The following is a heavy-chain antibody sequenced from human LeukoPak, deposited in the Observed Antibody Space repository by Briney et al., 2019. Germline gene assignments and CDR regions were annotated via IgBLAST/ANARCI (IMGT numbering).Heavy chain of an antibody. J-gene: IGHJ5*02. CDR2: IYYSGST. Sequence: SETLSLTCTVSGGSISSSSYYWGWIRQPPGKGLEWIGSIYYSGSTYYNPSLKSRVTISVDTSKNQFSLKLSSVTAADTAVYYCASYKKDYGDYVYWFDPWGQGTLVTVSS. V-gene: IGHV4-39*07. D-gene: IGHD4-17*01. CDR1: GGSISSSSYY. CDR3: ASYKKDYGDYVYWFDP.